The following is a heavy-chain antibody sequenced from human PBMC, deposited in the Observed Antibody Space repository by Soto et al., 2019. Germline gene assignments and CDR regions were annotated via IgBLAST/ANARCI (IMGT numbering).Heavy chain of an antibody. CDR2: ISGGGDRT. CDR1: GFPFNTHG. J-gene: IGHJ4*02. D-gene: IGHD3-16*02. Sequence: GGSLRLSCGASGFPFNTHGMAWVRQAPGKGLEWVSGISGGGDRTQYADGVKGRFTISRDNSKNTVDLQMTSLRAEDTATYYCAKTATYDYVWGDYRYFFDHWGQGTVVPVSS. CDR3: AKTATYDYVWGDYRYFFDH. V-gene: IGHV3-23*01.